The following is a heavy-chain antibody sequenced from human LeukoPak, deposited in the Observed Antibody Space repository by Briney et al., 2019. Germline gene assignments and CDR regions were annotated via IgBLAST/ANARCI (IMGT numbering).Heavy chain of an antibody. D-gene: IGHD6-19*01. V-gene: IGHV3-23*01. CDR3: AKDHGTPVAGFYY. J-gene: IGHJ4*02. CDR1: GFSLSTFC. CDR2: ITGTGGIT. Sequence: GGSLRLSCAASGFSLSTFCVSWVRQPPGKGLEWVSGITGTGGITYYADSVKGRFTVSRDTSKNTLYLQMNSLRAEDTAIYYCAKDHGTPVAGFYYWAQGTLVTVSS.